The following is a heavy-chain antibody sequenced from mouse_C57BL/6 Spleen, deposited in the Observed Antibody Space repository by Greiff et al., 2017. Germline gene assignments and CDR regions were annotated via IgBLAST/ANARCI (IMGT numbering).Heavy chain of an antibody. V-gene: IGHV1-7*01. CDR2: INPSSGYT. D-gene: IGHD1-1*01. J-gene: IGHJ3*01. CDR1: GYTFTSYW. Sequence: VQLQQSGAELAKPGASVKLSCKASGYTFTSYWMHWVKQRPGQGLEWIGYINPSSGYTKSNEKFKDKATMTEDKSSSTAYMQQSSLTYEDSAVYYCARSSSYGFAYWGQGTLVTVSA. CDR3: ARSSSYGFAY.